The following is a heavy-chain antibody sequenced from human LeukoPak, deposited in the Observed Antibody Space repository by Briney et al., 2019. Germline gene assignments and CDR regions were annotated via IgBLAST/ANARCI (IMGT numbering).Heavy chain of an antibody. J-gene: IGHJ3*02. CDR1: GFTLTDYW. V-gene: IGHV3-21*01. Sequence: GGSLRLSCAASGFTLTDYWMSWVRQAPGKGLEWVSSISSSSSYIYYADSVKGRFTISRDNAKNSLYLQMNSLRAEDTAVYYCARDDRLDAFDIWGQGTMVTVSS. D-gene: IGHD3-16*02. CDR3: ARDDRLDAFDI. CDR2: ISSSSSYI.